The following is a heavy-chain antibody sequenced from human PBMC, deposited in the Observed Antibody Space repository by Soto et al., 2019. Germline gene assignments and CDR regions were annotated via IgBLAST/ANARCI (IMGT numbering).Heavy chain of an antibody. CDR2: ISSSGSTI. CDR1: GVTFSIYE. J-gene: IGHJ4*02. CDR3: AKEGVWFGELGGFDY. D-gene: IGHD3-10*01. Sequence: GGSLRLSCAASGVTFSIYEMNWVRQAQGKGLEWVSYISSSGSTIYYADSVKGRFTISRDDAKNSLYRQMSSLRAEDTALYYCAKEGVWFGELGGFDYWGQGTLVTVSS. V-gene: IGHV3-48*03.